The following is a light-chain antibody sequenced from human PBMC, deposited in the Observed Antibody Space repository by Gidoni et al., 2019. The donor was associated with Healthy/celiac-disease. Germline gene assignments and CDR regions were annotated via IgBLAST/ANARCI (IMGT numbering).Light chain of an antibody. V-gene: IGKV3-20*01. CDR3: QQYGSSPPFT. CDR2: GAS. Sequence: LFPQSTGTLSLSPGDRATLSCRASQSVSSSYLACYQQKPGQAPRLLIYGASSRATGRPDRFSGSGSGTDFTLTISRLEPEDFAVYYCQQYGSSPPFTFGPGTKVDIK. J-gene: IGKJ3*01. CDR1: QSVSSSY.